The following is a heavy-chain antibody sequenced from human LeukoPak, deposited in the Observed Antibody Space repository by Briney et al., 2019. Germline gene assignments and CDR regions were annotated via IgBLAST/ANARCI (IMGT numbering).Heavy chain of an antibody. J-gene: IGHJ4*02. CDR1: GYTFTSYY. Sequence: ASAKVSCKASGYTFTSYYMHWVRQAPGQGLEWMGIINPSSGSTSYAQNFQGRVTMTRDTSLSTVNMELSSLRSEDTAVYYCARGYTYGDYWGQGTLVTVSS. V-gene: IGHV1-46*01. CDR3: ARGYTYGDY. CDR2: INPSSGST. D-gene: IGHD5-18*01.